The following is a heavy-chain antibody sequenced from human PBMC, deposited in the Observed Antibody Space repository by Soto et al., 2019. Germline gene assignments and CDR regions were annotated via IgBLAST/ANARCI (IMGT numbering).Heavy chain of an antibody. D-gene: IGHD6-13*01. Sequence: GGSLRLSCAASGFTFNNFAMAWVRQAPGKGLEWVSGISGSGGSTYHADSVKGRFTISRDNSKNMLYLQMNSLGAEDTAVYYCAKDYSSTWYPGHGMGVWGQGTTVTVYS. V-gene: IGHV3-23*01. CDR3: AKDYSSTWYPGHGMGV. CDR1: GFTFNNFA. J-gene: IGHJ6*02. CDR2: ISGSGGST.